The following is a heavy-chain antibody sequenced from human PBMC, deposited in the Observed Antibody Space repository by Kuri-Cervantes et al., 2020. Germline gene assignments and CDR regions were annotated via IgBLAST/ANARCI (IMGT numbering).Heavy chain of an antibody. J-gene: IGHJ4*02. V-gene: IGHV3-23*01. CDR1: GFTFSNYV. CDR2: ISGSGGTT. D-gene: IGHD3-9*01. CDR3: ARRRYFDYFDY. Sequence: LSLTCAASGFTFSNYVMSWVRQAPGKGLEWVSVISGSGGTTYYADSVKGRFTISRDNSKNTLYLQMNSLRAEDTAVYYCARRRYFDYFDYWGQGTLVTVSS.